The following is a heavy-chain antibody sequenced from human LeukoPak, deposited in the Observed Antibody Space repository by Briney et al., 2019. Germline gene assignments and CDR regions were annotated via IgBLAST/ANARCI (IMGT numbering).Heavy chain of an antibody. V-gene: IGHV3-64D*06. CDR1: GFAFSNYA. Sequence: GSLRLSCSASGFAFSNYATNWVRKAPGKGLEYVAAINSNGGSTYYADSVKGRFTISGDNSKNTLYLQMSSLRAEDTAVYYCVKGTGTKYYYYGMDVWGQGTTVTVSS. CDR2: INSNGGST. J-gene: IGHJ6*02. D-gene: IGHD6-13*01. CDR3: VKGTGTKYYYYGMDV.